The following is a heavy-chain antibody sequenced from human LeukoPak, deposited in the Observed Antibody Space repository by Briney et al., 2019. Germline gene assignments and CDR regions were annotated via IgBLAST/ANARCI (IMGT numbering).Heavy chain of an antibody. CDR2: INHSGST. J-gene: IGHJ3*02. Sequence: SETLSLTCAVYGGSFSGYYWSWIRQPPGKGLEWIGEINHSGSTNYNPSLKNRVTMSVDTSKNQFSLKLSSVTAADTAVYYCARFIVVVPAASPPLAFDIWGQGTMVTVSS. CDR1: GGSFSGYY. V-gene: IGHV4-34*01. D-gene: IGHD2-2*01. CDR3: ARFIVVVPAASPPLAFDI.